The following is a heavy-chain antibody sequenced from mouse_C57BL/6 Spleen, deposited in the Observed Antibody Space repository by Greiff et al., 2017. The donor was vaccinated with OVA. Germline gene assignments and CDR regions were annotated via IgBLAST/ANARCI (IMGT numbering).Heavy chain of an antibody. J-gene: IGHJ2*01. V-gene: IGHV2-2*01. D-gene: IGHD2-4*01. Sequence: VQGVESGPGLVQPSQSLSITCTVSGFSFTRYGVHWVRQSPGKGLEWLGVIWSGGSTDYNAAFISRLSISKDNSKSQVFFKMNSLQADDTAIYYCASFDYGYFDYWGQGTTLTVSS. CDR1: GFSFTRYG. CDR2: IWSGGST. CDR3: ASFDYGYFDY.